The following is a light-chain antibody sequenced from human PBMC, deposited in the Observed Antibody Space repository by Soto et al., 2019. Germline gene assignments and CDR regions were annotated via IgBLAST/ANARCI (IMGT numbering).Light chain of an antibody. CDR2: ATS. V-gene: IGKV3-20*01. Sequence: EIMLTQSPGTLCLSPGETATLSCRASQTVNSDYLAWFQQRPGQAPRLPIFATSRRATDIPDRFSGSGSGTDFTLAIRRLEPEDFAVYYCHQFGYSPRPFGQGTKVAIK. J-gene: IGKJ1*01. CDR1: QTVNSDY. CDR3: HQFGYSPRP.